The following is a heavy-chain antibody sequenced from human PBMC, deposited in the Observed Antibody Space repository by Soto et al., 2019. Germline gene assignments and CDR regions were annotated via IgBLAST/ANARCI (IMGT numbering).Heavy chain of an antibody. CDR1: DDFISSYY. D-gene: IGHD3-9*01. Sequence: QVQLQESGPRLVKPSETLSLTCTVSDDFISSYYWNWIRQPAGKGLEWIGRVSTSGATNYNPSLESRVTMSVDTSKKQFSLKLTSVTAADTAVYFCARADYEMLTGSYAMDVWGQGTTVTVSS. CDR3: ARADYEMLTGSYAMDV. V-gene: IGHV4-4*07. J-gene: IGHJ6*02. CDR2: VSTSGAT.